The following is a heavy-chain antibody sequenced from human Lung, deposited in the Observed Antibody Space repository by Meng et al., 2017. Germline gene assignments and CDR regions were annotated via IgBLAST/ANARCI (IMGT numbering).Heavy chain of an antibody. CDR3: VRRTYSSGWYFDY. V-gene: IGHV4-34*02. J-gene: IGHJ4*02. CDR2: IIDSGST. Sequence: VKLQKGGGGLLKPSGTLPLACAVYVGSFSGYYWSWIRQPPGKGLEWIGEIIDSGSTNYNPSLKSRVTISVDTSKNQFSLRVTSVTAADRAVYYCVRRTYSSGWYFDYWGQGTLVTVSS. CDR1: VGSFSGYY. D-gene: IGHD6-19*01.